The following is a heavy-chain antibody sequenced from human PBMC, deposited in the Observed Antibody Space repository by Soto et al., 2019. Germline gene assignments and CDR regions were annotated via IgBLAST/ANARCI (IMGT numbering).Heavy chain of an antibody. J-gene: IGHJ4*02. CDR2: IYYSGST. CDR3: ARVLIRRGYDFVATATTQFDY. V-gene: IGHV4-31*03. Sequence: SETLSLTCTVSGGSISSGGYYWSWIRQHPGKGLEWIGYIYYSGSTYYNPSLKSRVTISVDTSKNQFSLKLSSVTAADTAVYYCARVLIRRGYDFVATATTQFDYWGQGTLVTVSS. CDR1: GGSISSGGYY. D-gene: IGHD5-12*01.